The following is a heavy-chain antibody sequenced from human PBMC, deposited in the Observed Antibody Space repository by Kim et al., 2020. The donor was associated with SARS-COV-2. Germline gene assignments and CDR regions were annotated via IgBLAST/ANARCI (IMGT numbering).Heavy chain of an antibody. J-gene: IGHJ3*02. D-gene: IGHD4-17*01. CDR3: ARDFFVATVTSDAFDI. Sequence: KLQGRATITADKSTSTAYMELSSLRSEDTAVYYCARDFFVATVTSDAFDIWGQGTMVTVSS. V-gene: IGHV1-69*04.